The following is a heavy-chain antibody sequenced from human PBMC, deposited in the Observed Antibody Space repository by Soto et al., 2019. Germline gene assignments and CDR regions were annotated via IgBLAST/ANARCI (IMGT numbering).Heavy chain of an antibody. V-gene: IGHV1-3*01. CDR2: INAGNGNT. CDR3: ARDPNDSSAYYHHYYYGMDV. D-gene: IGHD3-22*01. CDR1: GYTFTSYG. J-gene: IGHJ6*02. Sequence: QIQLMQSGAEVKKPGASVKVSCKASGYTFTSYGIHWVRQAPGQRLEWTGWINAGNGNTKYSEKFQGGVTITRDTSASTAYLELSSLRSEDTAVYYCARDPNDSSAYYHHYYYGMDVWGQGTTVTVSS.